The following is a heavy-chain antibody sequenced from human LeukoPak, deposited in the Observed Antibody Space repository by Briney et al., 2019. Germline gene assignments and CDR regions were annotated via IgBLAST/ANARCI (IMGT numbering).Heavy chain of an antibody. J-gene: IGHJ5*02. V-gene: IGHV3-53*01. Sequence: GGSLRLSCAASGFTVSSNYMSWVRQAPGKGLEWVSVIYSGGSTYYADSVKGRFTISRDNAKNTLYLQMNSLRVEDTAVYYCVGSGSGHYYYDPWGQGTLVTVSS. CDR2: IYSGGST. CDR1: GFTVSSNY. D-gene: IGHD5-12*01. CDR3: VGSGSGHYYYDP.